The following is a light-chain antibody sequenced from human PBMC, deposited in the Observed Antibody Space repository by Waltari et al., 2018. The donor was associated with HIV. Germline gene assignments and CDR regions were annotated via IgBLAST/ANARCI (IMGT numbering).Light chain of an antibody. CDR1: QSRNNY. Sequence: DIQMTQSPSPLSASVGARSTIPCRASQSRNNYLIWYQQKPGKAPKVLIYTTSTLQSGVPSRFSGSGSGTDFSLTISSLQPEDFGTYYCQQAYRTPLTFGGGTKVEIK. J-gene: IGKJ4*01. CDR3: QQAYRTPLT. CDR2: TTS. V-gene: IGKV1-39*01.